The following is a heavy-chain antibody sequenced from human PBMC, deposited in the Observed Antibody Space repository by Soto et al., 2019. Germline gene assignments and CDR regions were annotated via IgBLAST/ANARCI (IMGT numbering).Heavy chain of an antibody. V-gene: IGHV3-21*01. J-gene: IGHJ1*01. CDR1: GFTFSSYT. CDR3: AREMKQLVQEGFLQH. Sequence: GSLRLSCAASGFTFSSYTMHWVRPTPGKGLEWVSSISAGSSYIYYADSLKCRFTKSIDNAGNSLYLQMISLRAEDTAVYYCAREMKQLVQEGFLQHWGQGTLVTVSS. CDR2: ISAGSSYI. D-gene: IGHD6-13*01.